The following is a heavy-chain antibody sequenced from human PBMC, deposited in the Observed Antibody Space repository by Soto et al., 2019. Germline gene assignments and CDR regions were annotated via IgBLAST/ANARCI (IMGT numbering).Heavy chain of an antibody. V-gene: IGHV1-3*01. CDR1: GCTFTAYP. CDR2: INAANGDI. D-gene: IGHD3-10*01. CDR3: AKKDYYAAGVYHFDH. J-gene: IGHJ4*02. Sequence: QVQLVQSGAKVKKPGASVKVSYRASGCTFTAYPLHWVRQAPGQRLEWMGWINAANGDIGYSREFQGRVTITRDTSASTVYMEVSSLTSEDTAVYYCAKKDYYAAGVYHFDHWGQGTLVTVSS.